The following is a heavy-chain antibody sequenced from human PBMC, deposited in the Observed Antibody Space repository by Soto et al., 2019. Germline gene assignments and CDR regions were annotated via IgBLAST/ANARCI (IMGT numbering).Heavy chain of an antibody. D-gene: IGHD2-2*01. CDR1: GGTFSSYA. CDR3: ARSQGSSTSLEIYYYYYYGMDV. Sequence: QVQLVQSGAEVKKPGSSVKVSCKASGGTFSSYAISWVRQAPGQGLEWMGGIIPISDTTNYAQKFQGRVTITADESTSTDYMELSSLRSEDTAVYYCARSQGSSTSLEIYYYYYYGMDVWGQGTTVTGSS. V-gene: IGHV1-69*01. CDR2: IIPISDTT. J-gene: IGHJ6*02.